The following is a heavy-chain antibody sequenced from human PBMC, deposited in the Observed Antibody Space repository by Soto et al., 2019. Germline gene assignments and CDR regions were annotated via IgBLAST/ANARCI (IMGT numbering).Heavy chain of an antibody. CDR1: GYSLSDYW. CDR3: ARTGYGYWLDP. V-gene: IGHV5-10-1*01. Sequence: GESRKIFCKGSGYSLSDYWIAWVRQMPGKGLEWMGRIDPRDSQSNYSPSFQGHVTISADKSSSTAYLQWNSLKASDTAMYYCARTGYGYWLDPWGQGTLVTVSS. CDR2: IDPRDSQS. D-gene: IGHD3-16*01. J-gene: IGHJ5*02.